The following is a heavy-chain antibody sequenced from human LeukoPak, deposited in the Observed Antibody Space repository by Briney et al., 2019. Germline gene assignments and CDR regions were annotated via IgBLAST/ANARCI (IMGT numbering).Heavy chain of an antibody. V-gene: IGHV3-9*01. D-gene: IGHD6-6*01. J-gene: IGHJ5*02. CDR1: GFTFDDYA. Sequence: PGRSLRLSCAASGFTFDDYAMHWVPQAPGKGLEWVSGISWNSGSIGYADSVKGRFTISRDNAKNSLYLQMNSLRAEDTALYYCAKDTGSSDLGLTWFDPWGQGTLVTVSS. CDR3: AKDTGSSDLGLTWFDP. CDR2: ISWNSGSI.